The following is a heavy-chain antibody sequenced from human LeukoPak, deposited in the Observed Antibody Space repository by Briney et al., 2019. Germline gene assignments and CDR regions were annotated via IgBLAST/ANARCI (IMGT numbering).Heavy chain of an antibody. J-gene: IGHJ4*02. CDR2: IKQDGSEK. D-gene: IGHD1-14*01. V-gene: IGHV3-7*01. Sequence: GGSLRLSCAASGFTFSSYGMHWVRQAPGKGLEWVANIKQDGSEKYYVDSVKGRFTISRDNAKNSLYLQMNSLRAEDTAVYYCARDYLRKFDYWGQGTLVTVSS. CDR3: ARDYLRKFDY. CDR1: GFTFSSYG.